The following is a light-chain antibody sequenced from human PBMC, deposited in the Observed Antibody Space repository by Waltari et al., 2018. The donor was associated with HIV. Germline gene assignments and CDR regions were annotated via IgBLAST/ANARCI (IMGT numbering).Light chain of an antibody. CDR2: EAS. V-gene: IGKV3-11*01. CDR1: QSVGIS. CDR3: QQRSDWPRT. J-gene: IGKJ2*01. Sequence: DIVLTQSPAPLSSSPGARPPLSCRASQSVGISLGWFQHKPGQAPRLLIYEASNRAPGIPARFSGGGSETDFTLTISSLEPEDFAVYYCQQRSDWPRTFGQGTKLEIK.